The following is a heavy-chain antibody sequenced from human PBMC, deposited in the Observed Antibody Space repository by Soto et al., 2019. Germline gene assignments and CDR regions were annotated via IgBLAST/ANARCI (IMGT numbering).Heavy chain of an antibody. V-gene: IGHV4-39*01. D-gene: IGHD6-19*01. CDR1: GGSISSGSYF. Sequence: ETLSLTCTVSGGSISSGSYFWGWTRQPPGKGLEWIGSIYYSGSTSYNPSLRSRVTMSVDTSKNQFSLRLSSVSAADTAVYYCARHTGYSSGKRWFDPWGQGTLVTVSS. J-gene: IGHJ5*02. CDR3: ARHTGYSSGKRWFDP. CDR2: IYYSGST.